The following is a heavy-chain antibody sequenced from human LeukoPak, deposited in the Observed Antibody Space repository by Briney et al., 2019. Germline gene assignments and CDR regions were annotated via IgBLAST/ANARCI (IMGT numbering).Heavy chain of an antibody. Sequence: PGGSLRLSCAASGFTFSSYAMHWVRQAPGKGLEWVAVISYDGSNKYYADSVKGRFTISRDNSKNTLYLQMNSLRAEDTAVYYCARGPWELLDYWGQGTLVTVSS. CDR1: GFTFSSYA. D-gene: IGHD1-26*01. CDR3: ARGPWELLDY. J-gene: IGHJ4*02. CDR2: ISYDGSNK. V-gene: IGHV3-30-3*01.